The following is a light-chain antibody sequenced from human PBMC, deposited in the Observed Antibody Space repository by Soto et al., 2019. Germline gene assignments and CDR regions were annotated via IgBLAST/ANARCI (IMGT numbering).Light chain of an antibody. CDR1: QSLSFS. V-gene: IGKV3-20*01. J-gene: IGKJ1*01. Sequence: EIVLTQSPGTLSLSPGERAALSCRASQSLSFSLAWYQQKPGQAPRLLIYGASTRAAGIPDRFSGSGSGTDFTLTISRLEPEDFAVYYCQQYATSSWTFGQGTKVDIK. CDR3: QQYATSSWT. CDR2: GAS.